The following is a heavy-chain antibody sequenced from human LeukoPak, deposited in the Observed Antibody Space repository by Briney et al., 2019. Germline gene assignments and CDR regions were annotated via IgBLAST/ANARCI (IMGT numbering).Heavy chain of an antibody. Sequence: SETLSLTCAVYGGSFSGYYWSWIRQPPGKGLEWIGEINHSGSTNYNPSLKSRVTISVDTSKNQFSPKLSSVTAADTAVYYCARERTMRYFDLWGRGTLVTVSS. D-gene: IGHD3-22*01. J-gene: IGHJ2*01. CDR3: ARERTMRYFDL. V-gene: IGHV4-34*01. CDR1: GGSFSGYY. CDR2: INHSGST.